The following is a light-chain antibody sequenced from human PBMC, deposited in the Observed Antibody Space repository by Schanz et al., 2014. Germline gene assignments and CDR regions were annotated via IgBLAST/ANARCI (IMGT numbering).Light chain of an antibody. Sequence: DIVMTQSPDSLAVSLGERATIPCKSSRSVLYSARGSNNLAWYQQKPGQPPRLLIYWASTRESGVPDRFSGSGSGTDFTLTISSLQAEDVAVYYCQQYYTTPLTFGQGTRLEIK. CDR3: QQYYTTPLT. V-gene: IGKV4-1*01. J-gene: IGKJ5*01. CDR2: WAS. CDR1: RSVLYSARGSNN.